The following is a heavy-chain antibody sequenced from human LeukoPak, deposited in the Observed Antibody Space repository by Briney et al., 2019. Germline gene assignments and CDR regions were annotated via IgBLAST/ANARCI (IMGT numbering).Heavy chain of an antibody. CDR3: ARLPPVVGTQYGAFDI. CDR1: GFTFSDCE. V-gene: IGHV3-48*03. CDR2: MSGYDDTI. D-gene: IGHD6-19*01. Sequence: PGGSPRLSCAASGFTFSDCEMNWVRQAPGKGLEWLSYMSGYDDTIYYADSVKGRFTISRDNAKKSLYLQMNSLRAEDTAVYYCARLPPVVGTQYGAFDIWGQGTMVTVSS. J-gene: IGHJ3*02.